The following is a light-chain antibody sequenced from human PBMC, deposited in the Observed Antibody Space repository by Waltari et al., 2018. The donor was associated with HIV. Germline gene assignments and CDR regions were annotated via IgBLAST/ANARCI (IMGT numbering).Light chain of an antibody. V-gene: IGLV2-11*01. CDR2: DVT. J-gene: IGLJ2*01. CDR3: CSYAGSYTFV. CDR1: SSDVGGYNY. Sequence: QSALTQPRSVSGSPGPSVTISCTGTSSDVGGYNYVSWYQQHPGKAPKLMMYDVTKRPSGVPDRFSGSKSGNTASLTISGLQAEDEADYYCCSYAGSYTFVFGGGTKVTVL.